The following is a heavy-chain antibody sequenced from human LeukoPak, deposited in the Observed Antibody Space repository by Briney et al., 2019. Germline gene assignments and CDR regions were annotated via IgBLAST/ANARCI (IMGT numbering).Heavy chain of an antibody. CDR1: GDSVSSNSAT. Sequence: SQTLSLTCAISGDSVSSNSATWNWIRQSPSRGLEWLGRTYYRSKWYYDYAVSMIGRITINPDTSKEQFSLQVNSVTPEDTAVYYCASGGVAGTGYYYGMDVWGQGTTVTVSS. V-gene: IGHV6-1*01. D-gene: IGHD6-19*01. J-gene: IGHJ6*02. CDR3: ASGGVAGTGYYYGMDV. CDR2: TYYRSKWYY.